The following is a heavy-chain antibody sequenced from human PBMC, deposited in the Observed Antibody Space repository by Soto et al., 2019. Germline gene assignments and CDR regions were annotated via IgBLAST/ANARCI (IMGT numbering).Heavy chain of an antibody. D-gene: IGHD3-16*01. CDR3: ASGSEYDSSTGHTFDP. CDR2: VFFSGST. Sequence: LVILCLPWSVSGGSISSGGDYWSWIRKPPGKGLEWIGYVFFSGSTYHNPSLQSRVTISLDTSKNQFSLKMTSVTVADTAVYYCASGSEYDSSTGHTFDPWGQGTLVTVSS. CDR1: GGSISSGGDY. V-gene: IGHV4-39*01. J-gene: IGHJ5*02.